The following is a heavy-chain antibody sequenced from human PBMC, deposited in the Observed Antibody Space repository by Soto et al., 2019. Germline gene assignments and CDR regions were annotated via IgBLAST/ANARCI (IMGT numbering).Heavy chain of an antibody. CDR1: GFPCSNYG. V-gene: IGHV3-30*03. J-gene: IGHJ2*01. Sequence: ESGGGVVQPGKSLRLACVAYGFPCSNYGMHWVRQAPGEWLEWVAVISYDEDNIYYADSVKGRFTISRDNSKNTLYLQMNRLRPEDTAVYFCARSGTTVTTFLYVDLWGRGTLVTVSS. CDR3: ARSGTTVTTFLYVDL. D-gene: IGHD4-17*01. CDR2: ISYDEDNI.